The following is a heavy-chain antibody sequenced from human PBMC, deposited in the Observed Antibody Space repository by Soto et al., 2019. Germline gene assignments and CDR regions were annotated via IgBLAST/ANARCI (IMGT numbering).Heavy chain of an antibody. CDR3: ARGGYSYGSGLDY. D-gene: IGHD5-18*01. V-gene: IGHV4-30-2*01. CDR2: IYHSGST. Sequence: TLSLTCAVSGGSISSGGYSWSWIRQPPGKGLEWIGYIYHSGSTYYNPSLKSRVTISVDRSKNQFSLKLSSVTAADTAVYYCARGGYSYGSGLDYWGQGTLVTVS. CDR1: GGSISSGGYS. J-gene: IGHJ4*02.